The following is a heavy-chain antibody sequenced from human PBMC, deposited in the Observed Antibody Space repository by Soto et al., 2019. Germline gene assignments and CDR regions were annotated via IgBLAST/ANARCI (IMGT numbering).Heavy chain of an antibody. D-gene: IGHD5-12*01. J-gene: IGHJ4*02. V-gene: IGHV4-59*01. CDR2: IFYSGYT. Sequence: SETLSLTCTVSGGSISSYYWSWIRQPPGKGLEWIGYIFYSGYTKHDPSLKSRVTISVDTSKNQFSLTLSSVTAADTAVYYCARGVATNEFDSWGQGTLVTV. CDR3: ARGVATNEFDS. CDR1: GGSISSYY.